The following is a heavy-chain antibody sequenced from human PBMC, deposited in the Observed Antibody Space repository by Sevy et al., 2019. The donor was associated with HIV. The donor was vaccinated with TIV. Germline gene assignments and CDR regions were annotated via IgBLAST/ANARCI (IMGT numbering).Heavy chain of an antibody. V-gene: IGHV3-7*01. CDR3: ARDTGGIGMDV. Sequence: GGSLRLSCAASVFTFSSHWRSWVRQAPGKGLEWVANINQDGSAKYYVDSVKGRFTISRDNAKNSLSLQMNSLRAEDTAVYYCARDTGGIGMDVWGQGTTVTVSS. D-gene: IGHD6-13*01. CDR1: VFTFSSHW. CDR2: INQDGSAK. J-gene: IGHJ6*02.